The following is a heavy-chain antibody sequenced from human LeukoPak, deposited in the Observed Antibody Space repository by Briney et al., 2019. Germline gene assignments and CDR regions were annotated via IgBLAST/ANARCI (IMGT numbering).Heavy chain of an antibody. D-gene: IGHD3-22*01. CDR2: IKQDGSDK. V-gene: IGHV3-7*01. J-gene: IGHJ3*02. Sequence: GGSLRLSCAASGFTFSSYWMSWVRQAPGKGLEWVANIKQDGSDKFYVDSVKGRFTISRDNAKNSLYLQMNSLRAEDTAVYYCARDGITMIVVVYRAFDIWGQGTMVTVSS. CDR3: ARDGITMIVVVYRAFDI. CDR1: GFTFSSYW.